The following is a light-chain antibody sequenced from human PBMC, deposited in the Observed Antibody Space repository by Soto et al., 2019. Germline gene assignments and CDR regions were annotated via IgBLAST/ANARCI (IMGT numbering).Light chain of an antibody. CDR1: QNIYSN. J-gene: IGKJ5*01. Sequence: IALKQAPATVSVSPRARVTLSFWASQNIYSNLGWYQQKPGQAPRLLIYDASNRATGIPARFSASGSGTDFTLTISSLEPEDFAVYYCQQRNNGLPITFGQGRRLEVK. CDR3: QQRNNGLPIT. V-gene: IGKV3-11*01. CDR2: DAS.